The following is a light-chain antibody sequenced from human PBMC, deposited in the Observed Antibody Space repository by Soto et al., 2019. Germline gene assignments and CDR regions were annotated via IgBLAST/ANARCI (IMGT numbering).Light chain of an antibody. J-gene: IGKJ5*01. CDR2: GTS. Sequence: EIVMTQSPATLSVSPGERATLSCRASQSVSSNLAWYQQKPGQAPRLLIYGTSNRAPGIPARFSGSGPGTDFTLTISSLEAEDFAVYYCQQRTNWQITFGQGTRLEIK. CDR3: QQRTNWQIT. V-gene: IGKV3D-11*02. CDR1: QSVSSN.